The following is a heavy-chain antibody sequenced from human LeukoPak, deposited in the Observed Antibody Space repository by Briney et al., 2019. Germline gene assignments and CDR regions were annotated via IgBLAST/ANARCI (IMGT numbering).Heavy chain of an antibody. V-gene: IGHV3-20*04. Sequence: GSLRLSCAASGFTFDDYGMSWVRQAPGKGLEWVSGINWNGGSTGYADSVKGRFTISRDNAKNSLYLQMNSLRAEDTALYYCARVGSSSGYYYFDYWGQGTLVTVSS. CDR3: ARVGSSSGYYYFDY. CDR1: GFTFDDYG. D-gene: IGHD3-22*01. CDR2: INWNGGST. J-gene: IGHJ4*02.